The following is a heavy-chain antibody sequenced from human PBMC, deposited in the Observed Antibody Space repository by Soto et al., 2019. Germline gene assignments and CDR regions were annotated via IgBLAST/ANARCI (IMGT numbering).Heavy chain of an antibody. J-gene: IGHJ5*02. CDR2: INPKSGDK. CDR3: ARDLYPAEKNWNDAYNDFDP. Sequence: QVQLVQSGAELKKPGASVKVSCKTSGYTFTGHIIHWLRQAPGQGLEWLGWINPKSGDKLYAQKFQGRVNMTRDTSISTVNMDLTRLTSDDTAVYYCARDLYPAEKNWNDAYNDFDPWGQGTLVTVSS. D-gene: IGHD1-1*01. CDR1: GYTFTGHI. V-gene: IGHV1-2*02.